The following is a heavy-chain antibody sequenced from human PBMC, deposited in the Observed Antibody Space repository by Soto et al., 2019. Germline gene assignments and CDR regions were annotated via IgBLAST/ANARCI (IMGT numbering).Heavy chain of an antibody. Sequence: GGSLRLSCAASGFMFSAYWMSWVRQAPGKGLEWVANIHGDGGKIYYVDSVKGRFTISRDNAKRSLYLQKNSLRAEDTAVYYCASDFYGGYTYGPGDYWGQGALVTVSS. CDR3: ASDFYGGYTYGPGDY. CDR1: GFMFSAYW. CDR2: IHGDGGKI. J-gene: IGHJ4*02. V-gene: IGHV3-7*01. D-gene: IGHD5-18*01.